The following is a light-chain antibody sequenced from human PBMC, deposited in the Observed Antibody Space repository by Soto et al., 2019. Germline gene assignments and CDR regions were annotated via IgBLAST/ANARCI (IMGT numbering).Light chain of an antibody. CDR2: GAS. CDR1: QSVDSRY. CDR3: QLYGNLLLYT. J-gene: IGKJ2*01. V-gene: IGKV3-20*01. Sequence: EVVLTQSPGTLSLSPGDRATLSCRTSQSVDSRYLAWYQQTPGRAPRLLIYGASRRATGIPDRFSGSVSGTDFTLTISRLEPEDFAVYYCQLYGNLLLYTFGQGTKLEIK.